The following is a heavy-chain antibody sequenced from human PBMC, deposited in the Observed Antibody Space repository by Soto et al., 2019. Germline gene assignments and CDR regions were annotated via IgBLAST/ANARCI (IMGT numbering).Heavy chain of an antibody. CDR2: IKAGGGDT. J-gene: IGHJ4*02. D-gene: IGHD5-12*01. CDR1: GFTLSIFP. Sequence: EVQLLGSGGGLVRPGGSLRLSCAASGFTLSIFPMSWVRQPPGKGPDWVAAIKAGGGDTYYADSVKGRFTISRDNSENILYLQMNSLTVEDTAMYYCKRDVVASSPPGADYWGQGTLVTVSS. CDR3: KRDVVASSPPGADY. V-gene: IGHV3-23*01.